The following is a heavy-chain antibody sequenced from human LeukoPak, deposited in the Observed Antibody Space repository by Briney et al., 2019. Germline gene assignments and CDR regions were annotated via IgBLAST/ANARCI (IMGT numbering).Heavy chain of an antibody. V-gene: IGHV4-59*01. J-gene: IGHJ4*02. D-gene: IGHD3-22*01. CDR1: GGSISSYY. CDR3: ARVDSSAYYFPFHY. Sequence: SETLCLTCTVSGGSISSYYWSWIRQPPGKGLEWIGYIYYSGSTNYNPSLKSRVTISVDTSKNQFSLKLSSVTAADTAVYYCARVDSSAYYFPFHYWGQGTLVTVSS. CDR2: IYYSGST.